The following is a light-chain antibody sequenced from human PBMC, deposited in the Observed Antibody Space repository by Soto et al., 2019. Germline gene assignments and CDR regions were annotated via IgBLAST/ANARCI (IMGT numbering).Light chain of an antibody. J-gene: IGKJ5*01. CDR1: QGIRND. Sequence: AIQMTQSPSSLPASVGVRVTITCRASQGIRNDLGWYQQKPGKAPQLLIYAASSLQRGVPARFSGSGSGTDFPLSINSLQPEDFATYYCQQAYSFPITFGQGTRLEI. CDR3: QQAYSFPIT. V-gene: IGKV1-6*01. CDR2: AAS.